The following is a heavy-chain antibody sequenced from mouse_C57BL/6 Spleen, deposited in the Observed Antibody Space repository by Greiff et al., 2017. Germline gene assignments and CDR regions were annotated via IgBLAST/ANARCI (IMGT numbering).Heavy chain of an antibody. V-gene: IGHV1-43*01. J-gene: IGHJ2*01. D-gene: IGHD1-1*02. CDR2: INPSTGGT. Sequence: VQLQQSGPELVKPGASVKISCKASGYSFTGYYMHWVKQSSEKSLEWIGEINPSTGGTSYNQKFKGKATLTLDKSSSTAYMKLKSLTSEDSAVYYCARGVGHCGQGTTLTVSS. CDR3: ARGVGH. CDR1: GYSFTGYY.